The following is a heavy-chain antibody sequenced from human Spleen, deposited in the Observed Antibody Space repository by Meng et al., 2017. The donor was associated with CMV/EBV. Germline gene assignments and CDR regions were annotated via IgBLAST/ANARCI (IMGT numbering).Heavy chain of an antibody. J-gene: IGHJ2*01. CDR3: ARDVSSRITIIRHWYCDL. D-gene: IGHD5-24*01. CDR2: IDHSGST. CDR1: ISSSNW. Sequence: ISSSNWWSWVRQPPGKGLEWIGEIDHSGSTNYNPSLKSRVIISIDKSKNHFSLKLRSVTAADTAVYFCARDVSSRITIIRHWYCDLWGRGTLVTVSS. V-gene: IGHV4-4*01.